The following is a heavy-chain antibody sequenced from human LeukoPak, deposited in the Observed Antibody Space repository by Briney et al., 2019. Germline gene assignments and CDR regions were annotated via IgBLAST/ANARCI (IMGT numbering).Heavy chain of an antibody. V-gene: IGHV4-39*01. CDR1: GGSISSSSYY. D-gene: IGHD5-18*01. CDR2: IYYSGST. CDR3: ARRIQLWFRWFDP. J-gene: IGHJ5*02. Sequence: PSETLSLTCTVSGGSISSSSYYWGWIRQPPGKGLEWIGSIYYSGSTYYNPSLKSRVTISVDTSKNQFSLKLSSVTAADTAVYYCARRIQLWFRWFDPWGQGTLVTVSS.